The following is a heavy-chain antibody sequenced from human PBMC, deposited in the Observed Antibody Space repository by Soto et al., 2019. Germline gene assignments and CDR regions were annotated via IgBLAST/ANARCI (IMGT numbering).Heavy chain of an antibody. CDR3: ARIGWGGDA. D-gene: IGHD7-27*01. J-gene: IGHJ5*02. CDR2: IPNNGSP. CDR1: GGSVRTGSYH. Sequence: QVQLQESGPGRVKPSETLSLTCSVSGGSVRTGSYHWSWIRQPPGKGLEWIGFIPNNGSPDYNPSLKSRVVVSIDRSKNQFSLKVNSVTAADTAVYFCARIGWGGDAWCQGTLVTVSS. V-gene: IGHV4-61*01.